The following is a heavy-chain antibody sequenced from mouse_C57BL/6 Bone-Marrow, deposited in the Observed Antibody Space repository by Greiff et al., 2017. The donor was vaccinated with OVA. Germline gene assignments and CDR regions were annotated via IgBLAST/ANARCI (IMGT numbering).Heavy chain of an antibody. J-gene: IGHJ3*01. Sequence: EVMLVESGGDLVKPGGSLKLSCAASGFTFSSYGMSWVRQTPDKRLEWVATISSGGSYTYYPDSVKGRFTISRDNAKNTLYLQMSSLKSEDTAMYDSARRGFGNPFAYWGQGTLVTVSA. CDR2: ISSGGSYT. V-gene: IGHV5-6*02. CDR1: GFTFSSYG. D-gene: IGHD2-1*01. CDR3: ARRGFGNPFAY.